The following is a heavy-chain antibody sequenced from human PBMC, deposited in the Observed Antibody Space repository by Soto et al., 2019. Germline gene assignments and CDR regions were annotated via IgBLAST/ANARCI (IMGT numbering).Heavy chain of an antibody. CDR3: ATDGPYCSGGSCYPN. CDR1: GYTHTELS. CDR2: FAPADGAT. V-gene: IGHV1-24*01. J-gene: IGHJ4*02. Sequence: VDSVKVSFYVSGYTHTELSMHWVRQAPGKGLEWMGGFAPADGATIYAPQYPGRATMTEDTSTDTAYMELSSLRSEDTAVYYCATDGPYCSGGSCYPNWGQGTLVNVS. D-gene: IGHD2-15*01.